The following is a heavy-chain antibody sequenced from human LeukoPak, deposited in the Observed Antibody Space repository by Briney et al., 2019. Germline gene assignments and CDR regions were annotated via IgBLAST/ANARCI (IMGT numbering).Heavy chain of an antibody. D-gene: IGHD5-18*01. Sequence: PGGTLRLSCAASGFIFRNYGMNWVRQPPGKGLEWVSGVSPNGETAYYADSVKGRFTISRDNSKNTVYLQVRSLRAEDTAVDYCGKDLGWIQFGYWGQGALVTVSS. CDR2: VSPNGETA. CDR3: GKDLGWIQFGY. CDR1: GFIFRNYG. J-gene: IGHJ4*02. V-gene: IGHV3-23*01.